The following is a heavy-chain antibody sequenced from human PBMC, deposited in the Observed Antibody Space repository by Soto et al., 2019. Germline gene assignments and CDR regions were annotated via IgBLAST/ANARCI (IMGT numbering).Heavy chain of an antibody. J-gene: IGHJ4*02. D-gene: IGHD3-16*02. CDR3: ARGGIPLTFGGVIVIGYFDY. V-gene: IGHV4-34*01. Sequence: PWETLSLTCAVYGGSFSGYYWSWIRQPPGKGLEWVGEINHSGSTNYNPSLKSRVTISVDTSKNQFSLKLSSVTAADTAVYYCARGGIPLTFGGVIVIGYFDYWGQGTLVTVSS. CDR2: INHSGST. CDR1: GGSFSGYY.